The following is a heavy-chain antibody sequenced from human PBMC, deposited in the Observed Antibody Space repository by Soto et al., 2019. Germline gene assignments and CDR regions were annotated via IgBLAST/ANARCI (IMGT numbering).Heavy chain of an antibody. CDR3: ARDGDGYNN. D-gene: IGHD5-12*01. V-gene: IGHV4-61*01. CDR1: GGSVTSGSYY. Sequence: QVQLQESGPGLVKPSETLSLTCSVSGGSVTSGSYYWSWIRQPPGKGLEWIGYIYSSGCTSYNPSLKSRVTISVDTSKNQFSLKLTSVTAADTAVYYCARDGDGYNNWGQGTLVTVSS. J-gene: IGHJ4*02. CDR2: IYSSGCT.